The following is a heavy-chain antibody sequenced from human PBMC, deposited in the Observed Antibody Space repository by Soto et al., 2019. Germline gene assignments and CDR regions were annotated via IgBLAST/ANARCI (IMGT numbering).Heavy chain of an antibody. CDR2: ISGSGCST. J-gene: IGHJ4*02. V-gene: IGHV3-23*01. CDR3: AKDLQSGPFDY. D-gene: IGHD1-1*01. CDR1: GFTCSSYA. Sequence: GSLRLSCPASGFTCSSYAMSWVRQAPGKGLEWVSAISGSGCSTYYADSVKGRFTISRDNSKNTLYLQMNSLRAEDTAVYYCAKDLQSGPFDYWGQGTLVTVSS.